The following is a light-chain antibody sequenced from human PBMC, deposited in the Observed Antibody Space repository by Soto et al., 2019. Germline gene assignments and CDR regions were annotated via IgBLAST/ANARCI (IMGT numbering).Light chain of an antibody. J-gene: IGKJ2*01. CDR1: ESVTSTY. V-gene: IGKV3-20*01. Sequence: EIVLTQSPGTLSLSPGERATLSCRTSESVTSTYLAWYQQKPGQPPRLLIYGASSRSTGIPDRFSGSGSGTDFTLTISRLEPEDVAVYYCQLFGSSPRYTFGQGTKLEIK. CDR3: QLFGSSPRYT. CDR2: GAS.